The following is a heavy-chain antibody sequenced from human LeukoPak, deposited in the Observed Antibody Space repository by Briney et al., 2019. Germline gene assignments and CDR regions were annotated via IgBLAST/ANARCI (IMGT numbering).Heavy chain of an antibody. CDR3: SRFKYDSSGNYVGGDH. J-gene: IGHJ4*02. CDR2: ISGSGGST. CDR1: GFTFRSYA. Sequence: GGSLRLSCAASGFTFRSYAMNWVRQAPGKGLEWVSGISGSGGSTHYADSVRGRFTISRDSSKNTLYLQMNSLRAEDTAVYYCSRFKYDSSGNYVGGDHWGQGTLVTVSS. D-gene: IGHD3-22*01. V-gene: IGHV3-23*01.